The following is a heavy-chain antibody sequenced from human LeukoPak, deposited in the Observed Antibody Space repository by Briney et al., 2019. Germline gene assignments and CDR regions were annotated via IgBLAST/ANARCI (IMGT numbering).Heavy chain of an antibody. Sequence: SETLSLTCTVSGGSISSYYWSWIRQPPGKGLEWIGYIYYSGSTNYNPSLKSGVTISVDTSKNQFSLKLSSVTAADTAVYYCARTHGSGSYYIWGQGTLVTVSS. CDR3: ARTHGSGSYYI. V-gene: IGHV4-59*01. D-gene: IGHD3-10*01. J-gene: IGHJ4*02. CDR1: GGSISSYY. CDR2: IYYSGST.